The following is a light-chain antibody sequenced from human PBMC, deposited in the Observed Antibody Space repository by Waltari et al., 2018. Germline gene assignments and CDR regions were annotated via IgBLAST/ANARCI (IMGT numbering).Light chain of an antibody. CDR1: SSNVASPN. V-gene: IGLV1-47*02. Sequence: QSVLTQPPSASGTPGQRVTISCSASSSNVASPNVFWYQQLPGTAPKLLIYSNNQRPSGVPDRFSGSKSGTSASLAISGLRSEDEADYYCAAWDDSLSGVIFGGGTKVTVL. CDR2: SNN. CDR3: AAWDDSLSGVI. J-gene: IGLJ2*01.